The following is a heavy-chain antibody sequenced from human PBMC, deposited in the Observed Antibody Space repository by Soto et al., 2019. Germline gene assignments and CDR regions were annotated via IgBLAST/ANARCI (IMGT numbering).Heavy chain of an antibody. CDR3: ARDQLILPAHDFFYGSDV. D-gene: IGHD2-21*02. Sequence: DVQLVESGGAVVQPGESLRLSCEVSGFTFSMYSMTWVRQAPGKGLEWVAKITQEGGDGHYADSVKGRFTISRDNAKNSVFLQMNNLRAADTAVYYCARDQLILPAHDFFYGSDVWGQGATVTVS. J-gene: IGHJ6*02. V-gene: IGHV3-7*03. CDR2: ITQEGGDG. CDR1: GFTFSMYS.